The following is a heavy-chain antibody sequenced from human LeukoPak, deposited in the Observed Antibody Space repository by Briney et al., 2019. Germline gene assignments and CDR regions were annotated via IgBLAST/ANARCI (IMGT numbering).Heavy chain of an antibody. Sequence: PGGSLRLSCAASGFTFSDYYMSWIRQAPGKGLEWVSYISSSGSTIYYADSVKGRFTISRDNAKNSLYLQMNSLRAEDTAVYYCAREIGAIYDYGDDERAFDIWGQGTMVTVSS. CDR3: AREIGAIYDYGDDERAFDI. CDR2: ISSSGSTI. CDR1: GFTFSDYY. D-gene: IGHD4-17*01. J-gene: IGHJ3*02. V-gene: IGHV3-11*04.